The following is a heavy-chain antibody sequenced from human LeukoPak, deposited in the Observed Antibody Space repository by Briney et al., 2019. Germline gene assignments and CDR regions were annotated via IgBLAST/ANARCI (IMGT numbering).Heavy chain of an antibody. CDR2: IYHSGST. CDR1: GGSISSGGYH. J-gene: IGHJ4*02. Sequence: PSETLSLTCTVSGGSISSGGYHWSWIRQPPGKGLEWIGYIYHSGSTYYNPSLKSRVTISVDRSKNQFFLKLSSVTAADTAVYYCARGGRYYDTLTGYYAPAYFNYWGQGALVTVSS. D-gene: IGHD3-9*01. CDR3: ARGGRYYDTLTGYYAPAYFNY. V-gene: IGHV4-30-2*01.